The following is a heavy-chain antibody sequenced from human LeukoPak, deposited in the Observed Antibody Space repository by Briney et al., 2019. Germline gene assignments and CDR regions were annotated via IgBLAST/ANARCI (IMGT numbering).Heavy chain of an antibody. CDR3: ASLVRPWNWFDP. D-gene: IGHD3-10*01. CDR1: GGSISSGDYY. Sequence: SQTLSLTCTVSGGSISSGDYYWSWIRQPPGKGLEWIGYIYYSGSTYYNPSLKSRVTISVDTSKNQFSLKLSSVTAANTAVYYCASLVRPWNWFDPWGQGTLVTVSS. CDR2: IYYSGST. V-gene: IGHV4-30-4*01. J-gene: IGHJ5*02.